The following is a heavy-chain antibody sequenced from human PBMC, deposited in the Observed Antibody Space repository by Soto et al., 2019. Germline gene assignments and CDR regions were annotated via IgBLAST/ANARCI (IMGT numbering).Heavy chain of an antibody. CDR3: ARAPRPGYCSSGSCYPNGMDV. V-gene: IGHV3-21*01. Sequence: EVQLVESGGGLVKPGGSLRLSCAASGFTFSSYSMNWVRQAPGKGLEWVSSISSSSSYIYYADSVKGRFTISRDNAKNSLYLQMNSLRAEDTAVYYCARAPRPGYCSSGSCYPNGMDVWGQGTTVTVSS. CDR1: GFTFSSYS. CDR2: ISSSSSYI. J-gene: IGHJ6*02. D-gene: IGHD2-15*01.